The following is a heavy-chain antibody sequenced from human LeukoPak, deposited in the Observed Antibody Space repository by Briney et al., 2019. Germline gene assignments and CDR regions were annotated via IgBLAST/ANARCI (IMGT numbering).Heavy chain of an antibody. CDR2: ISAYNGNT. J-gene: IGHJ5*02. CDR3: ARSLSSSWYFWFDP. CDR1: GYTFTSYG. D-gene: IGHD6-13*01. V-gene: IGHV1-18*01. Sequence: ASVKVSCKASGYTFTSYGMSWVRQAPGQGLEWMGWISAYNGNTNYAQKLQGRVTMTTDTSTSTAYMELRSLRSDDTAVYYCARSLSSSWYFWFDPWGQGTVVTVSS.